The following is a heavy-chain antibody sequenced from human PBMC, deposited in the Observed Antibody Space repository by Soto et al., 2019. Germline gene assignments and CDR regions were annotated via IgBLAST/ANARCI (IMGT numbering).Heavy chain of an antibody. CDR1: GFTFSSYA. D-gene: IGHD3-16*01. J-gene: IGHJ6*03. V-gene: IGHV3-23*01. CDR2: ISGSGGST. CDR3: AKSALGPPKYYYYYMDV. Sequence: RLSCAASGFTFSSYAMSWVRQAPGKGLEWVSAISGSGGSTYYADSVKGRFTISRDNSKNTLYLQMNSLRAEDTAVYYCAKSALGPPKYYYYYMDVWGKGTTVTVS.